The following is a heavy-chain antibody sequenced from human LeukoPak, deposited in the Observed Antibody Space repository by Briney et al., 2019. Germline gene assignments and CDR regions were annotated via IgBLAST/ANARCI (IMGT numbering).Heavy chain of an antibody. CDR3: ARDRLTTVTTFHFDY. CDR1: GFTFSSYG. V-gene: IGHV3-30*03. CDR2: ISYDGSNK. Sequence: GRSLRLSCAASGFTFSSYGMHWVRQAPGKGLEWVAVISYDGSNKYYADSVKGRFTISRDNSKNTLYLQMSSLRAEDTAMYYCARDRLTTVTTFHFDYWGQGTLVTVSS. D-gene: IGHD4-17*01. J-gene: IGHJ4*02.